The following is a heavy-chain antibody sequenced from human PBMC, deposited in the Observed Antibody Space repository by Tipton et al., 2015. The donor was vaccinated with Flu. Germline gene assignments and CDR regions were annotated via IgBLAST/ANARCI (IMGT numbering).Heavy chain of an antibody. CDR1: GGSFSGYY. CDR2: INHSGST. J-gene: IGHJ4*02. D-gene: IGHD1-26*01. Sequence: TLSLTCAVYGGSFSGYYWSWIRQPPGKGLEWIGEINHSGSTNYNPSLKSRVTISVDTSKNQFSLKLSSVTAADTAVYYCARARSRWELPFDYWGQGTLVTVSS. V-gene: IGHV4-34*01. CDR3: ARARSRWELPFDY.